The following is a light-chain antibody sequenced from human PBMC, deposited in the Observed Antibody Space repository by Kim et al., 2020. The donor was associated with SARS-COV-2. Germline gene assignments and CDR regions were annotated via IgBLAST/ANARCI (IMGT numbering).Light chain of an antibody. CDR3: CSYAGSRTFVI. CDR2: GVT. CDR1: SSDVVTNHL. V-gene: IGLV2-23*02. Sequence: SITTSCSGTSSDVVTNHLVAWYQQHPGKPPKVLTYGVTKRPSGVSDSFSGSTSGNTASLTISGLQAEDEADYFCCSYAGSRTFVIFGGGTQLTVL. J-gene: IGLJ2*01.